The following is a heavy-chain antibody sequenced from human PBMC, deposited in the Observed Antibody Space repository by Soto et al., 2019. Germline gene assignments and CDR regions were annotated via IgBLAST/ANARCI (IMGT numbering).Heavy chain of an antibody. V-gene: IGHV3-66*04. CDR3: ARPRDYDSSGYYYYYGMDV. CDR1: GFTVSSKY. Sequence: GGSLRLSCAASGFTVSSKYMSWVRQAPGKGLEWVSLIQSGGPTYYADSVKGRFTISRDTSENTVHLQMDSLRAEDTAVYYCARPRDYDSSGYYYYYGMDVWGQGTTVTVSS. CDR2: IQSGGPT. J-gene: IGHJ6*02. D-gene: IGHD3-22*01.